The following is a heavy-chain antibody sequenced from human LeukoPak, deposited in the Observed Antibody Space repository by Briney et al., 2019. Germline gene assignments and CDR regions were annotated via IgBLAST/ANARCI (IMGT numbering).Heavy chain of an antibody. Sequence: PGGSLRLSCAASGFTFSSFGMNWVRQAPGKGLEWVSSISSSSSYIYYADSVKGRFTISRDNAKNSLYLQMNSLRAEDTAVYYCARDLYSSSSDVYYYGMDVWGQGTTVTVSS. CDR2: ISSSSSYI. D-gene: IGHD6-6*01. J-gene: IGHJ6*02. CDR3: ARDLYSSSSDVYYYGMDV. V-gene: IGHV3-21*01. CDR1: GFTFSSFG.